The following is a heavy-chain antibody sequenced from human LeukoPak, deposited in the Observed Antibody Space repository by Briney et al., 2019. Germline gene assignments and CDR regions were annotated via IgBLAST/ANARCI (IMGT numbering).Heavy chain of an antibody. CDR1: GGTFSSYA. Sequence: ASVKVSCKASGGTFSSYAISWVRQAPGQGLEWMGRIIPILGIANYAQKFQGRVTITADKSTSTAYMELSSLRSEDTAVYYCASRSTSYDYYYGMDVWGQGTTVTVSS. V-gene: IGHV1-69*04. J-gene: IGHJ6*02. CDR3: ASRSTSYDYYYGMDV. D-gene: IGHD2-2*01. CDR2: IIPILGIA.